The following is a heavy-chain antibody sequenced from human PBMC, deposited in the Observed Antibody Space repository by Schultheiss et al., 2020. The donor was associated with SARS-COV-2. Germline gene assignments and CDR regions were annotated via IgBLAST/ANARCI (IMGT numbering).Heavy chain of an antibody. CDR2: ISYDGSNK. CDR1: GFTFSSYA. Sequence: GGSLRLSCAASGFTFSSYAMHWVRQAPGKGLEWVAVISYDGSNKYYADSVKGRFTISRDNAKNSLSLQMNSLRAEDTAVYYCARGPLQSYYGMDVWGQRTTVTVSS. J-gene: IGHJ6*02. CDR3: ARGPLQSYYGMDV. V-gene: IGHV3-30*07. D-gene: IGHD4-11*01.